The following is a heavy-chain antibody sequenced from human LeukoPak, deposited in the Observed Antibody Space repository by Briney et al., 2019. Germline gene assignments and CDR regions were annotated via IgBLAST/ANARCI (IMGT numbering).Heavy chain of an antibody. Sequence: GGSLRLSCAASGITFTKAWMSWVRQSPVKGLEWVSVIYSGGTTSYADSVKGRFTISRDNSKNTLYLEMTNVTVDDTAIYFCTRDRMDVWGQGTTVTVSS. CDR3: TRDRMDV. CDR2: IYSGGTT. V-gene: IGHV3-66*01. CDR1: GITFTKAW. J-gene: IGHJ6*02.